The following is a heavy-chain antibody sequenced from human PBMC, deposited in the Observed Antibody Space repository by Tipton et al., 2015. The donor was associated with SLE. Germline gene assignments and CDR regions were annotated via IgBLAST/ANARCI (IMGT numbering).Heavy chain of an antibody. J-gene: IGHJ4*02. D-gene: IGHD3/OR15-3a*01. V-gene: IGHV4-38-2*02. CDR1: GYSIGSASY. CDR3: ARDLGHGGDSDY. CDR2: VSHNGVI. Sequence: TLSLTCSVSGYSIGSASYWGWIRQAPGKGLEWIGCVSHNGVIAYNPSPKGRVTISIDRAKNQFFLEVTSVTAADAAVYYCARDLGHGGDSDYWGQGTLVTVSS.